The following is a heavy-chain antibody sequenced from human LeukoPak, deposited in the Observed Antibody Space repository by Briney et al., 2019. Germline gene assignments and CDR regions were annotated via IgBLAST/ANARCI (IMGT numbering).Heavy chain of an antibody. CDR2: IYHTGST. V-gene: IGHV4-59*08. J-gene: IGHJ3*01. Sequence: NPSETLSLTCTVSGGSISSYYWSWIRRPPGKGLEWIAYIYHTGSTDSNPSLKSRVTISLDTSKNQFSLKLSSVTAADTAVYYCARRWVYDKRAFDAWGQGTMVTVSS. D-gene: IGHD3-16*01. CDR3: ARRWVYDKRAFDA. CDR1: GGSISSYY.